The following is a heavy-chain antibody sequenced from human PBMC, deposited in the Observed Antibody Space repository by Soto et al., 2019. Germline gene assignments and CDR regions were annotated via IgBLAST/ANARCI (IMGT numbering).Heavy chain of an antibody. V-gene: IGHV3-48*01. J-gene: IGHJ4*02. CDR2: ISNSSNSI. D-gene: IGHD2-2*01. CDR3: AKDSHWAIISPTHDY. CDR1: GVTCSRYS. Sequence: GGLLRLSCAASGVTCSRYSMNWVRQAPGKGLEWVSNISNSSNSIYYADSVKGRFTVSRDTSKNMLYLQMDSLRAEDTAIYYCAKDSHWAIISPTHDYWGQGTLVTVSS.